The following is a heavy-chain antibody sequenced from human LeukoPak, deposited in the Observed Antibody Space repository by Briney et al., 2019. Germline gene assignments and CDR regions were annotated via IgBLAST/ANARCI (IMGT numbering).Heavy chain of an antibody. D-gene: IGHD5-18*01. CDR2: IKQDGSEK. V-gene: IGHV3-7*01. CDR3: ARALYTAMVNN. J-gene: IGHJ4*02. CDR1: GFTFSSYA. Sequence: GGSLRLSCAASGFTFSSYAMSWVRQAPGKGLEWVANIKQDGSEKYYVDSVKGRFTISRDNAKNSLYRQMNSLRAEDTAVYYCARALYTAMVNNWGQGTLVTVSS.